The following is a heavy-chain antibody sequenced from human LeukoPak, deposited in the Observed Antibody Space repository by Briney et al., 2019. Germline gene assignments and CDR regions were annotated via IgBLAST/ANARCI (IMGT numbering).Heavy chain of an antibody. CDR3: AKRVPYSSSSVYFDS. D-gene: IGHD6-6*01. Sequence: GGSLRLSCAASGFTFSSYGLSWVSQAPGKGLEWVSAISDSGSDTYYADSVKGRFTISKDNSKNTLYLQMNSLRAEDTAVYYCAKRVPYSSSSVYFDSWGQGTLVTVSS. CDR1: GFTFSSYG. V-gene: IGHV3-23*01. J-gene: IGHJ4*02. CDR2: ISDSGSDT.